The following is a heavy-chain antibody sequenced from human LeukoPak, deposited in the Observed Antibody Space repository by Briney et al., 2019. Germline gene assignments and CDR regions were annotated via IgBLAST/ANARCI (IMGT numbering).Heavy chain of an antibody. V-gene: IGHV3-48*03. J-gene: IGHJ4*02. D-gene: IGHD2-21*01. CDR1: GFTIRSYE. CDR2: ISGSGSTI. Sequence: SGGSLRLSCVASGFTIRSYEMNWVRQAPGKGLEWVSYISGSGSTIYYADSVKGRFTISRDNAKNSLYLQMNSLRAEDTAVYYCACSCGGDCLDYWGQGTLVTVSS. CDR3: ACSCGGDCLDY.